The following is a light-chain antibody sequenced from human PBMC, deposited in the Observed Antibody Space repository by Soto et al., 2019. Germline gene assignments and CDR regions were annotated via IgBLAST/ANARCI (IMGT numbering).Light chain of an antibody. CDR2: GAS. Sequence: EIVLTQSPGTLSLSPGERATLSCRASQSVGSSYLAWYQQKPGQAPRLLIYGASTRATGIPERFSGSGCATNFTLTISRLETEDFAVYYCQQYGSSPALTFGGGTKVEIK. J-gene: IGKJ4*01. CDR3: QQYGSSPALT. V-gene: IGKV3-20*01. CDR1: QSVGSSY.